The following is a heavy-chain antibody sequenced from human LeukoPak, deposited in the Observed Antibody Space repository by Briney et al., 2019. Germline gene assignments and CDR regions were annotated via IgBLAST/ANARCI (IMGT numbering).Heavy chain of an antibody. Sequence: GGSLRLSCAASGFTFSSYSMNWVRQAPGKGLEWVSSISSSSSYIYYADSVKGRFTISRDNAKNSLYLQMNSLRAEDTAVYYCARVNHDLWSGWRYYYYYMDVWGKGTTVTVSS. V-gene: IGHV3-21*01. D-gene: IGHD3-3*01. CDR3: ARVNHDLWSGWRYYYYYMDV. J-gene: IGHJ6*03. CDR1: GFTFSSYS. CDR2: ISSSSSYI.